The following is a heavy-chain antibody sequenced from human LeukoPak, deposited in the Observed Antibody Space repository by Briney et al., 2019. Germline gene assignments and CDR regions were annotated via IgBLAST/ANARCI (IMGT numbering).Heavy chain of an antibody. Sequence: GGSLRLSCAASGFTFSSYAMNWVRQAPGKGLEWVSAISGSGGSTYYADSVKGRFTISRDNSKNTLYLQMNSLRAEDTAVYYCASWYLAAAGMFDYWGQGTLVTVSS. CDR3: ASWYLAAAGMFDY. D-gene: IGHD6-13*01. J-gene: IGHJ4*02. CDR2: ISGSGGST. V-gene: IGHV3-23*01. CDR1: GFTFSSYA.